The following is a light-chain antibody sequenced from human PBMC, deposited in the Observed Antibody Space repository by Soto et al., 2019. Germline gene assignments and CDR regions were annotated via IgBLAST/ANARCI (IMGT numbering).Light chain of an antibody. CDR2: SNN. V-gene: IGLV1-44*01. Sequence: QSVLTQPPSASGTPWQRVTISCSGSSSNIGSNTVNWYEQLPGTAPKLLIYSNNQRPSGVPDRFSGSKSGTSASLAISGLQSEGEADYYCAAWDDSLNGHVFGTGTKVTVL. CDR1: SSNIGSNT. J-gene: IGLJ1*01. CDR3: AAWDDSLNGHV.